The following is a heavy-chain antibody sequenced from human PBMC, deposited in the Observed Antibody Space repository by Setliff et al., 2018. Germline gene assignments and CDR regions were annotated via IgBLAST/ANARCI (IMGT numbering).Heavy chain of an antibody. CDR3: ARDRRNIVVAVVNAAFDI. CDR1: GYTFTSYA. V-gene: IGHV1-18*01. D-gene: IGHD2-15*01. Sequence: GASVNVSCKASGYTFTSYAMNWVRQAPGQGLEWMGWISAYNGDTNYAQNLQGRVTMTTDTSTSTAYMELRSLRSDDTAVYYCARDRRNIVVAVVNAAFDIWGQGTMVTVSS. J-gene: IGHJ3*02. CDR2: ISAYNGDT.